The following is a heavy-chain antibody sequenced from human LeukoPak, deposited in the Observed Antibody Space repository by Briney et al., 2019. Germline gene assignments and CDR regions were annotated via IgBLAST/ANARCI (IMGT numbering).Heavy chain of an antibody. CDR2: INSDGSST. CDR3: ARGGGLYYYDSSADY. V-gene: IGHV3-74*01. Sequence: GGSLRLSCAASGFTFSSYWMHWVRQAPGKGLVWVSRINSDGSSTSYADSVKGRFTISRDNAKNTLYLQMNSLRAEDTAVYYCARGGGLYYYDSSADYWGQGTLVTVSS. D-gene: IGHD3-22*01. CDR1: GFTFSSYW. J-gene: IGHJ4*02.